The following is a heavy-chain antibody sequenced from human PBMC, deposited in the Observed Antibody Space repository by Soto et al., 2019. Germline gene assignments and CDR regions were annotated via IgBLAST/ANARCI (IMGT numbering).Heavy chain of an antibody. V-gene: IGHV3-33*08. J-gene: IGHJ4*02. Sequence: VQLVESGGGLVKPGGSLRLSCAASGFTFSRYGLHWVRQAPGKGLEWVAVIWYDGSNKDYADSVKGRFTISRDNSKNTLYLQMNSLRAEDTAVYYCARPYYYGSGSYYPFDYWGQGTLVTVSS. CDR1: GFTFSRYG. D-gene: IGHD3-10*01. CDR2: IWYDGSNK. CDR3: ARPYYYGSGSYYPFDY.